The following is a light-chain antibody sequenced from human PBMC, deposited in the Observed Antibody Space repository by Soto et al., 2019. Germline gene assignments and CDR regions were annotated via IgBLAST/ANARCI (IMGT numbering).Light chain of an antibody. CDR3: QQYGSSPLT. CDR1: QSVTNSY. J-gene: IGKJ4*01. Sequence: ETVLTQSPGTLSLSPGERATLSCRASQSVTNSYLAWFQQKPGQAPRLLIFGALSRATGIPDRFSGSGSGTDFTLTISRLEPEDFAVYYCQQYGSSPLTFGGGTKVDIK. V-gene: IGKV3-20*01. CDR2: GAL.